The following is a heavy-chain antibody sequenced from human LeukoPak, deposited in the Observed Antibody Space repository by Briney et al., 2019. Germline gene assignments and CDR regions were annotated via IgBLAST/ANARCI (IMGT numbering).Heavy chain of an antibody. J-gene: IGHJ4*02. CDR1: GYTFTSYY. CDR3: ARDPVTGYFDY. Sequence: ASVKVSCKASGYTFTSYYMHWVRQAPGQGLEWMGVINPSGGSASYAQKFHGRVTMTRDTSTSTVYMELSSLRSEDTDVYCCARDPVTGYFDYWGQGTLVTVSS. D-gene: IGHD1-20*01. CDR2: INPSGGSA. V-gene: IGHV1-46*01.